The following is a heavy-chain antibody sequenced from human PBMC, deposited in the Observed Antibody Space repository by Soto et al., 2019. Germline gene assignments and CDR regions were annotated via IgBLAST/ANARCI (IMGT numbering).Heavy chain of an antibody. CDR2: ISSSSSYI. J-gene: IGHJ4*02. CDR3: ARDLGMRDSPSY. Sequence: GSLRLSCAASGFTFRSYSMNWVRQAPGKGLEWVSSISSSSSYIFYADSVKGRFTISRDNAKNSLYLQMNSLRAEDTAVYYCARDLGMRDSPSYWGQGTLVTVSS. V-gene: IGHV3-21*01. D-gene: IGHD3-22*01. CDR1: GFTFRSYS.